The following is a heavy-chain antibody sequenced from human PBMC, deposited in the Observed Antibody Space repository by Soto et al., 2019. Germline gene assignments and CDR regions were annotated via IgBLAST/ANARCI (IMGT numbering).Heavy chain of an antibody. CDR1: QCTFSSYG. CDR2: LWYVGSNQ. CDR3: ATGGPIAVAGSASDP. J-gene: IGHJ5*02. V-gene: IGHV3-33*01. D-gene: IGHD6-19*01. Sequence: QPGGSLRLSCSASQCTFSSYGMHWVHQAPGEGLGLVAVLWYVGSNQYYAEPVQGRFTISRNNSKKMLFLPMKSLRAEETDVYYCATGGPIAVAGSASDPRGQGTAVTSPQ.